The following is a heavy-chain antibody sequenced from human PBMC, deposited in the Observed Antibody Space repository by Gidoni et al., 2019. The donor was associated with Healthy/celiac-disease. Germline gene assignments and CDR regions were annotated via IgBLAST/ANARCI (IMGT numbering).Heavy chain of an antibody. CDR3: AKDIGNCGGDCYAAYFDY. Sequence: EVQLLESGGGLVQPGGSLRLSCAASGFTFSSYPMSWVRQAPGKGLEWVSAISGSGGSTYYADSVKGRFTISRDKSKNTLYLKMNSLRAEDTAVYYCAKDIGNCGGDCYAAYFDYWGQGTLVTVSS. D-gene: IGHD2-21*02. CDR1: GFTFSSYP. CDR2: ISGSGGST. V-gene: IGHV3-23*01. J-gene: IGHJ4*02.